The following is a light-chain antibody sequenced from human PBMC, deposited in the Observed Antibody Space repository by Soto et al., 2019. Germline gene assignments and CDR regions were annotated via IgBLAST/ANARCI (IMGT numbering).Light chain of an antibody. CDR1: NIGSKS. CDR2: YDS. J-gene: IGLJ1*01. V-gene: IGLV3-21*04. CDR3: QVWDSSSDHYV. Sequence: SYELTQPPSVSVAPGKTARITCGGNNIGSKSVPWYPQKPGQAPVLVIYYDSDRPSGIPERFSGSNSGNTATLTISRVEAGDEADYYCQVWDSSSDHYVFGTGTKVTVL.